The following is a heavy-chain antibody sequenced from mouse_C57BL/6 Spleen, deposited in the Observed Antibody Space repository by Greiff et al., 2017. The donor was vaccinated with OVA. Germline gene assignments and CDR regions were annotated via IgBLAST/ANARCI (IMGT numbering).Heavy chain of an antibody. J-gene: IGHJ2*01. D-gene: IGHD2-3*01. CDR2: IYPGGGYT. CDR1: GYTFTNYW. Sequence: VQRVESGAELVRPGTSVKMSCKASGYTFTNYWIGWAKQRPGHGLEWIGDIYPGGGYTNYNEKFKGKATLTADKSSSTAYMQFSSLTSEDSAIYYCARSDGYYLDYWGQGTTLTVSS. V-gene: IGHV1-63*01. CDR3: ARSDGYYLDY.